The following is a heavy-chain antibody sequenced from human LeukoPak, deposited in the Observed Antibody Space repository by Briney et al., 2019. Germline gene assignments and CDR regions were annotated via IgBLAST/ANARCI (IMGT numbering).Heavy chain of an antibody. J-gene: IGHJ5*02. CDR1: GGSISSSSYY. V-gene: IGHV4-39*01. Sequence: SETLSLTCTVSGGSISSSSYYWGWIRQPPGKGLEWIVSIYYSGSTYYNPSLKSRVTISVDTSKNQFSLKLSSVTAADTAVYYCARLPRDSFGNWFDPWGQGTLVTVSS. CDR2: IYYSGST. D-gene: IGHD5-18*01. CDR3: ARLPRDSFGNWFDP.